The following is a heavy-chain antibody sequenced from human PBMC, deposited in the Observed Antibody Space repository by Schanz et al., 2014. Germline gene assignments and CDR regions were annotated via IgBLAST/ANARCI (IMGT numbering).Heavy chain of an antibody. CDR2: IYSGVST. J-gene: IGHJ4*02. CDR3: ARGEPVAGLDY. V-gene: IGHV3-66*01. D-gene: IGHD1-26*01. Sequence: EVQLVESGGALVQPGGSLRLSCAASGFIVSSTYMTWVRQAPGKGLEWVSIIYSGVSTYYADSVKGRFTISRDNSKNTVYLQMNSLRGEDTGMYYCARGEPVAGLDYWGRGTLVTVSS. CDR1: GFIVSSTY.